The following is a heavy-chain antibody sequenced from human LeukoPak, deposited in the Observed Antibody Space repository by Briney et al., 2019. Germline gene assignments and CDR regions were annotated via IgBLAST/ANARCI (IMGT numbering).Heavy chain of an antibody. CDR2: IYYSGST. J-gene: IGHJ4*02. CDR1: GGSISSGGYY. Sequence: SQTLSLTCTVSGGSISSGGYYWSWIRQHPGKGLEWIGYIYYSGSTYYNPSLKSRVTISVDTSKNQFSLKLSSVTAEDTAVYYCASTGNYYDSSGYYSTEDYWGQGTLVTVSS. D-gene: IGHD3-22*01. V-gene: IGHV4-31*03. CDR3: ASTGNYYDSSGYYSTEDY.